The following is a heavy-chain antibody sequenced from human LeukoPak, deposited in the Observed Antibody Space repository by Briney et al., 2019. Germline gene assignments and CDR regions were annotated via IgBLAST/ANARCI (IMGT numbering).Heavy chain of an antibody. J-gene: IGHJ4*02. CDR3: ARPGERSRRDWNLDQ. D-gene: IGHD1-1*01. CDR2: IYPGDSDT. CDR1: GYRFTNYW. V-gene: IGHV5-51*01. Sequence: GESLKISCKTSGYRFTNYWIGWVRQMAGKGLEWMGSIYPGDSDTRYSPSFQGQVTVSADKSISTAYLKWSSLKASDTAVYYCARPGERSRRDWNLDQWGQGTLVTVSS.